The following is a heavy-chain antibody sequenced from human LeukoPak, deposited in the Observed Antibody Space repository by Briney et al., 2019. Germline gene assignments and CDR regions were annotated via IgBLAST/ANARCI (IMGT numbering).Heavy chain of an antibody. V-gene: IGHV1-2*02. J-gene: IGHJ5*01. CDR1: RCTFNDYF. CDR3: ARMALDGGDSIGFDS. D-gene: IGHD2-21*02. Sequence: APVEVSCKASRCTFNDYFIHWVRHAPGQRLEWMGWINPNIGDASYAQKFQDRVTMTRDRSINTAYMELSRLTSDDTAVYYCARMALDGGDSIGFDSWGQGTLVTVSS. CDR2: INPNIGDA.